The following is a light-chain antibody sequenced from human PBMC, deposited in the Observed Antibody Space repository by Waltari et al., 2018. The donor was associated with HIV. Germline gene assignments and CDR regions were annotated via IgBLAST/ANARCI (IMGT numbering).Light chain of an antibody. CDR1: SSNIGRNY. V-gene: IGLV1-47*01. Sequence: QSVLTQPPSASGTPGQRVTISCSGSSSNIGRNYVYWYQPFPGTAPKLLIYRHNQRPSGVPDRFSGSKSGTSASLAISGLRSEDEADYYCAAWDDSLSAWVFGGGTKLTVL. CDR2: RHN. CDR3: AAWDDSLSAWV. J-gene: IGLJ3*02.